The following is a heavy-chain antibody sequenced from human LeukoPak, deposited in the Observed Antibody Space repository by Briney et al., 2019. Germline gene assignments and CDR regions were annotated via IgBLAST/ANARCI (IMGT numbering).Heavy chain of an antibody. J-gene: IGHJ4*02. V-gene: IGHV1-2*02. CDR2: INPNSGGT. CDR1: GYTFTGYY. CDR3: AREHYDSSGSDRHFDY. D-gene: IGHD3-22*01. Sequence: ASVKVSCKASGYTFTGYYMHWVRQAPGQGLEWMGWINPNSGGTNYAQKFQGRVTMTRDTSISTAYMELSRLRSDDTAVYYCAREHYDSSGSDRHFDYWGQGTLVTVSS.